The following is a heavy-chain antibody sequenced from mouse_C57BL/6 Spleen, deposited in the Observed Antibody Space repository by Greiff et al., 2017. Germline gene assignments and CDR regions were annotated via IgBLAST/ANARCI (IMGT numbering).Heavy chain of an antibody. Sequence: QVQLQQPGAELVKPGASVKLSCKASGYTFTSYWMHWVKQRPGQGLEWIGMIHPTSGRTNYNEKFKSKATLTVDKSSSTAYMQLSSLTSEDSAVYYCAKSTVVAPMDYWGQGTSVTVSS. D-gene: IGHD1-1*01. J-gene: IGHJ4*01. CDR1: GYTFTSYW. CDR2: IHPTSGRT. CDR3: AKSTVVAPMDY. V-gene: IGHV1-64*01.